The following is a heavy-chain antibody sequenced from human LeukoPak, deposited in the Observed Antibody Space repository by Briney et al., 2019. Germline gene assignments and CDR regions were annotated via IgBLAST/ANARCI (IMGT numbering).Heavy chain of an antibody. D-gene: IGHD6-6*01. CDR2: INSDGSGT. CDR1: GFTFSSYW. J-gene: IGHJ6*03. V-gene: IGHV3-74*01. CDR3: ARDHAYSSSWTTYYYYYYMDV. Sequence: GGSLRLSCAASGFTFSSYWMRWVRQAPGKGLVWVSRINSDGSGTSYADSVRGRFSISRDNAKNTLYLQMNSLRSEDTALYYCARDHAYSSSWTTYYYYYYMDVWGKGTTVTVSS.